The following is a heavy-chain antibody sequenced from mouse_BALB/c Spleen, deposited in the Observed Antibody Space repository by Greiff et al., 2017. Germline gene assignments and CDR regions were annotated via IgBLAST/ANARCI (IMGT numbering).Heavy chain of an antibody. CDR2: ISSGSSTI. V-gene: IGHV5-17*02. CDR1: GFTFSSFG. J-gene: IGHJ4*01. CDR3: ARYYYGSNYAMDY. D-gene: IGHD1-1*01. Sequence: EVKLMESGGGLVQPGGSRKLSCAASGFTFSSFGMHWVRQAPEKGLEWVAYISSGSSTIYYADTVKGRFTISRDNPKNTLFLQMTSLRSEDTAMYYCARYYYGSNYAMDYWGQGTSVTVSS.